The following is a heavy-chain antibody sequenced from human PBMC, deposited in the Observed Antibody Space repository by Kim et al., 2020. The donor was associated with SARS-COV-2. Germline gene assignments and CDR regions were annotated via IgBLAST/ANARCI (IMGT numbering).Heavy chain of an antibody. CDR2: IIPILGIA. Sequence: SVKVSCKASGGTFSSYAISWVRQAPGQGLEWMGRIIPILGIANYAQKFQGRVTITADKSTSTAYMELSSLRSEDTAVYYCARAPGEYCTNGVCYTGNWDSYYYYGMDVWGQGTTVTVSS. J-gene: IGHJ6*02. V-gene: IGHV1-69*04. D-gene: IGHD2-8*01. CDR3: ARAPGEYCTNGVCYTGNWDSYYYYGMDV. CDR1: GGTFSSYA.